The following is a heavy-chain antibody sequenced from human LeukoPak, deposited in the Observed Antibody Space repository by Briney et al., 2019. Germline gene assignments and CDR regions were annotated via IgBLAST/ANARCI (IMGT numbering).Heavy chain of an antibody. J-gene: IGHJ4*02. CDR2: ISAYNGNT. Sequence: GASVKVSCKASGYTFTSYGISWVRQAPGQGLEWMGWISAYNGNTNYAQKLQGRVTMTTDTSTSTAYMELRSLRSDDTAVYYCARVPGYYDSSGYVSLDYWGQGTLVTVSS. D-gene: IGHD3-22*01. CDR3: ARVPGYYDSSGYVSLDY. V-gene: IGHV1-18*01. CDR1: GYTFTSYG.